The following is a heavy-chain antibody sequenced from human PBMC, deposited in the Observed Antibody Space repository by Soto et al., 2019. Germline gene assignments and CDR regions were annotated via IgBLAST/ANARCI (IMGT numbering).Heavy chain of an antibody. J-gene: IGHJ3*02. V-gene: IGHV1-18*01. CDR3: ARPRGYSPEYDAFDI. Sequence: GASVKVSCKASGYTFTSYGISWVRQAPGQGLEWMGWISAYNGNTDYAQKLQGRVTMTTDTSTSTAYMELRSLRSDDTAVYYCARPRGYSPEYDAFDIWSQGTMVTVSS. CDR1: GYTFTSYG. CDR2: ISAYNGNT. D-gene: IGHD6-25*01.